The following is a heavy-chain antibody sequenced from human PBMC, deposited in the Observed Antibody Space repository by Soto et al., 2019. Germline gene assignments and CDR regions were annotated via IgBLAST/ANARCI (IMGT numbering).Heavy chain of an antibody. CDR2: ISGDSGRT. CDR1: GLTFGNYA. V-gene: IGHV3-23*01. Sequence: EVQLLESGGGLVQPGGSVRLSCAASGLTFGNYAMSWVRQAPGKGLEWVSAISGDSGRTYYADSVKGRFTISRDNSKNTLYLRQSSLTAAAASVQYCAVTPNGGRDFSAASSWDFEIGGRGTLVTVSS. CDR3: AVTPNGGRDFSAASSWDFEI. J-gene: IGHJ2*01. D-gene: IGHD2-8*01.